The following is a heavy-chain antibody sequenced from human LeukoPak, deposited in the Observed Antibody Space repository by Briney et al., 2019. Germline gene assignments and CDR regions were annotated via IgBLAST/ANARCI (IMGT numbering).Heavy chain of an antibody. CDR2: IYYSGST. CDR3: ERLVRLRFKARYSGCWYATRNRWPRDDAVDF. J-gene: IGHJ3*01. D-gene: IGHD6-13*01. V-gene: IGHV4-59*08. Sequence: SSETLSLTCTVSVCSISSYYWSWIRQPPGKGLEWIGYIYYSGSTNYNPSLKSRVTISVDTSNNQFSLKLSSVTAADTSVYYCERLVRLRFKARYSGCWYATRNRWPRDDAVDFCCQGTIATVSS. CDR1: VCSISSYY.